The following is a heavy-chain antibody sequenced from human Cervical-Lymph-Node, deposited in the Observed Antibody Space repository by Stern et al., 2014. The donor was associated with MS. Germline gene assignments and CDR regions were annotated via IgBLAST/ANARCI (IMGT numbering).Heavy chain of an antibody. J-gene: IGHJ6*02. D-gene: IGHD6-19*01. CDR2: NNPSGGST. V-gene: IGHV1-46*01. CDR3: AREVAGDRLGMMDV. CDR1: GYTFTSYH. Sequence: QMQLVQSGAEVKKPGASVKVSCKASGYTFTSYHMHWVRQAPGQGLEWMGINNPSGGSTSYAQKVQGRVTMTRDTATSTVYMELSSLRSEDTAVYYCAREVAGDRLGMMDVWGQGTTVTVSS.